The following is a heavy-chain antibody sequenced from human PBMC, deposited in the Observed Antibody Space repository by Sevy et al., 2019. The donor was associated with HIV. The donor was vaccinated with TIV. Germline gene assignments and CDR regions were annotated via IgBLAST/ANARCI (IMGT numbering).Heavy chain of an antibody. CDR3: SAYCGRDCYSSNDY. Sequence: SESLSLTCTVSGGSISSSSYYWGWIRQPPGKGLEWIGSIYYSGSTYNNPSLKSRVTISVDTSKNQFSLKLSSVTAADTAVYYCSAYCGRDCYSSNDYWGHGTLVTVSS. CDR2: IYYSGST. J-gene: IGHJ4*01. D-gene: IGHD2-21*01. CDR1: GGSISSSSYY. V-gene: IGHV4-39*01.